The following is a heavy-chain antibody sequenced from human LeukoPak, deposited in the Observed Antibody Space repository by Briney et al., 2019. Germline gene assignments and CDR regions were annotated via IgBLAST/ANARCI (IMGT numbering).Heavy chain of an antibody. CDR3: ARQIVVVVAANHYFDY. J-gene: IGHJ4*02. D-gene: IGHD2-15*01. CDR1: GGSISSSSYY. CDR2: IYYSGST. V-gene: IGHV4-39*01. Sequence: SETLSLTCTVSGGSISSSSYYWGWIRQPPGKGLEWIGSIYYSGSTYYNPSLKSRVTISVETSKNQFSLKLSSVTAADTAVYYCARQIVVVVAANHYFDYWGQGTLVTVSS.